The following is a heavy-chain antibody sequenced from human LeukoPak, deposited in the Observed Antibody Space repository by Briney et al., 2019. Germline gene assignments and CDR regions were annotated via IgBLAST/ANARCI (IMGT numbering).Heavy chain of an antibody. J-gene: IGHJ6*02. CDR3: ARHFPTSYYYYYYGMDV. V-gene: IGHV4-39*01. D-gene: IGHD2-2*01. CDR1: GGSISSSRYY. Sequence: SETLSFTCTVSGGSISSSRYYWGWIRQPPGKGLEWIGSIYYSGSTYYNPSLKSRVTISVDTSNNQFSLKLSSVTAADTAVYYCARHFPTSYYYYYYGMDVWGQGTTVTVSS. CDR2: IYYSGST.